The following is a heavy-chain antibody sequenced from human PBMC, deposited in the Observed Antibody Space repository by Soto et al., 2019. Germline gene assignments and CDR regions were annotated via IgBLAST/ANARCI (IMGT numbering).Heavy chain of an antibody. J-gene: IGHJ3*02. V-gene: IGHV4-59*01. CDR2: FYYSGST. CDR3: ARDSSMTTVVRDAFDI. Sequence: SETLSLTCSVSGDSMSSYYWSWVRQPPGKGLEWIGHFYYSGSTKYNPSFKSRVTMSVDTSKNQFSLKLSSVTAADTAVYYCARDSSMTTVVRDAFDIWGQGTMVTVSS. D-gene: IGHD4-17*01. CDR1: GDSMSSYY.